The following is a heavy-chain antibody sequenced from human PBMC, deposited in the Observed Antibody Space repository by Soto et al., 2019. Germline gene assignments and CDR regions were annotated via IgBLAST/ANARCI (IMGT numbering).Heavy chain of an antibody. CDR1: GGTFSSYA. CDR3: AGDLVSDTAMVTGWFDP. D-gene: IGHD5-18*01. J-gene: IGHJ5*02. V-gene: IGHV1-69*01. CDR2: IIPIFGTA. Sequence: QVQLVQSGAEVKKPGSSVKVSCKASGGTFSSYAISWVRQAPGQGLEWMGGIIPIFGTANYAQKFQGRVTITADESTSTAYMELSSLRSEDTAVYYCAGDLVSDTAMVTGWFDPWGQGTLVTVSS.